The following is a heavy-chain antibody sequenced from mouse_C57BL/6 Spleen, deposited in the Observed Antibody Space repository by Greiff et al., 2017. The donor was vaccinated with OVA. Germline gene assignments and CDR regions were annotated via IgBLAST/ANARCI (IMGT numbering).Heavy chain of an antibody. D-gene: IGHD3-2*02. CDR2: IDPSDSYT. V-gene: IGHV1-69*01. CDR3: ARSGKSDSSGYAY. CDR1: GYTFTSYW. Sequence: QVQLQQPGAELVMPGASVKLSCKASGYTFTSYWMHWVKQRPGQGLEWIGEIDPSDSYTNYNQKLKGKSTLTVDKSSSTAYMQLSSLTSEDSAVYYCARSGKSDSSGYAYWGQGTTLTVSS. J-gene: IGHJ2*01.